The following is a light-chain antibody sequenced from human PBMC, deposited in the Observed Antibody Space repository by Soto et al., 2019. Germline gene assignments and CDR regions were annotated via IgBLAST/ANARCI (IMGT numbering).Light chain of an antibody. CDR1: QTVKGH. CDR3: LQVYSFPRT. CDR2: AXX. V-gene: IGKV1-39*01. Sequence: QMTQAPSSLSASVGDRVTITCRASQTVKGHLNWYQQKPGKAPQYLIQAXXXXXSXVXXRXSGSGSGTEFILTINNLQPEDFASYFCLQVYSFPRTFGLGTKVDI. J-gene: IGKJ1*01.